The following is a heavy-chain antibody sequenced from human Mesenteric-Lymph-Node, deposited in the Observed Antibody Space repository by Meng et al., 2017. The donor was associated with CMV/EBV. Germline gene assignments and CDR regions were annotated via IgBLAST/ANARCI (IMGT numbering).Heavy chain of an antibody. CDR2: INHSGST. D-gene: IGHD1-1*01. Sequence: GSLRLSCAVYGGSFSGYYWSWIRQPPGKGLEWIGEINHSGSTNYNPSLKSRVTISVDTSKNQFSLKLSSVTAADTAVFYCARTNSDYFDYWGQGTLVTVSS. CDR1: GGSFSGYY. J-gene: IGHJ4*02. V-gene: IGHV4-34*01. CDR3: ARTNSDYFDY.